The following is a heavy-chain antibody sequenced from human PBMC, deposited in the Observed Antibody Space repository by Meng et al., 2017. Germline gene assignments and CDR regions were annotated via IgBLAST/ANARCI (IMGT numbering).Heavy chain of an antibody. CDR1: GFTFNNYW. D-gene: IGHD1-1*01. V-gene: IGHV3-74*01. J-gene: IGHJ4*02. CDR3: LDEAPRSDY. CDR2: ISGDGSIT. Sequence: EGQLVEAGGGLVQPGGSLGLSCAASGFTFNNYWMHWVRQVPGKGLVWVSRISGDGSITNYADSVKGRFTISRDNAKNTLYLQMNSLRPEDTAVYYCLDEAPRSDYWGQGSLVSVSS.